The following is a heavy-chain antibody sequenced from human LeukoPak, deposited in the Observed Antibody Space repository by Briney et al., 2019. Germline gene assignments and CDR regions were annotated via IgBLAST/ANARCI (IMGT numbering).Heavy chain of an antibody. D-gene: IGHD6-19*01. CDR3: ARDSSGWYITNWFDP. CDR2: INPNSGGT. Sequence: ASVTVSCKASGYTFTGYYMHWVRQAPGQGLEWMGWINPNSGGTNYAQKFQGRVTMTRDTSISTAYMELSRLRSDDTAVYYCARDSSGWYITNWFDPWGQGTLVTVSS. V-gene: IGHV1-2*02. CDR1: GYTFTGYY. J-gene: IGHJ5*02.